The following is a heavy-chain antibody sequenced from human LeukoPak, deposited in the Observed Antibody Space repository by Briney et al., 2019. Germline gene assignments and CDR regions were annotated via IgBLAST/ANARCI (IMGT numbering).Heavy chain of an antibody. Sequence: GASVKVSCKASGYTFTDYYMHWVRQAPGQGLEWMGWINPHSGGTDHAQKFQGRVTMTRDTSISTAYMELSRLRSDDTGVYYCVREHSWFGELLPDDAFDIWGQGTMVTVSS. CDR3: VREHSWFGELLPDDAFDI. D-gene: IGHD3-10*01. V-gene: IGHV1-2*02. J-gene: IGHJ3*02. CDR1: GYTFTDYY. CDR2: INPHSGGT.